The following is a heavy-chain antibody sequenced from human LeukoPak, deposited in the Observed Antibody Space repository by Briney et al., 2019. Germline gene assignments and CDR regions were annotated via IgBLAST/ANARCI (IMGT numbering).Heavy chain of an antibody. CDR3: ARVRFRERTTVDAFDI. CDR2: INPNSGGT. Sequence: ASVTVSCTASGYTFTGDYMHWVRQAPGQGVEWMGWINPNSGGTNYAQKFQGRVTMTRDTSISTAYMELSRLRSDDTAVYYCARVRFRERTTVDAFDIWGQGTMVTVSS. D-gene: IGHD4-17*01. J-gene: IGHJ3*02. V-gene: IGHV1-2*02. CDR1: GYTFTGDY.